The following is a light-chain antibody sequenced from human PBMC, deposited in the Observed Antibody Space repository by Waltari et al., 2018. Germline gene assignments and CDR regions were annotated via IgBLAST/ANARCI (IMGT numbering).Light chain of an antibody. CDR1: SSDVCGYTY. V-gene: IGLV2-14*01. CDR3: SSYTSSSTSDV. Sequence: SALTQPASVSGSPGQSITISCTGTSSDVCGYTYVSLYQQHPGQAPKLMLYYVSKQPSGVSKCLVGSQCGQPDDLTIYWLQAEDEADYYCSSYTSSSTSDVFGTGTKVTVL. J-gene: IGLJ1*01. CDR2: YVS.